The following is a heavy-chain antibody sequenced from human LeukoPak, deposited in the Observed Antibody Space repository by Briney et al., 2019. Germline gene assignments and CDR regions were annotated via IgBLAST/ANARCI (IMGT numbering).Heavy chain of an antibody. J-gene: IGHJ4*02. CDR3: VGMSDWHDY. Sequence: GGSLRLSCAASGFTFDDYAMHWVRQAPGKGLEWVSGISWNSGSIGYADSVKGRFTISRDNAKNSLYLQMNSLRAEDTALYYCVGMSDWHDYWGQGTLVTVSS. CDR2: ISWNSGSI. V-gene: IGHV3-9*01. CDR1: GFTFDDYA. D-gene: IGHD2-21*01.